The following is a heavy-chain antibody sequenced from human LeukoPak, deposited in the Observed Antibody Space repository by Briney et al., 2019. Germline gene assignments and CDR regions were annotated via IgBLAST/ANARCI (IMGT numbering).Heavy chain of an antibody. J-gene: IGHJ4*02. D-gene: IGHD3-22*01. CDR3: AKSYMIVVLPAFDY. CDR2: ISGSGGST. Sequence: GGSLSLSCAASGFTFSSYAMSWVRQAPGKGLEWVSAISGSGGSTYYGDSVKGRFTISRDNSKNTLYLQMNSLRAEDTALYYCAKSYMIVVLPAFDYWGQGTLVTVSS. V-gene: IGHV3-23*01. CDR1: GFTFSSYA.